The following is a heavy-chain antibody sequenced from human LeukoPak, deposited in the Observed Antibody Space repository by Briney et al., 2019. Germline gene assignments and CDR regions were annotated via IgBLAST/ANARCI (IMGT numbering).Heavy chain of an antibody. J-gene: IGHJ6*03. CDR3: ARGRKTKKWELLPTYYYYYMDV. V-gene: IGHV3-11*04. D-gene: IGHD1-26*01. Sequence: GGSLRLSCAASGFTFSDYYMSWIRQAPGKGLEWVSYISSSGSTIYYADSVKGRFTISRDNAKNSLYLQMNSLRAEDTAVYYCARGRKTKKWELLPTYYYYYMDVWGKGTTVTISS. CDR2: ISSSGSTI. CDR1: GFTFSDYY.